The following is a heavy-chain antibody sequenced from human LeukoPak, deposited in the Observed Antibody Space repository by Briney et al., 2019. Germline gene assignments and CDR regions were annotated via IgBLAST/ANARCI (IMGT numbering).Heavy chain of an antibody. CDR1: GFPFSRYL. J-gene: IGHJ4*02. Sequence: GSLRISWAASGFPFSRYLMTWVLQAPGKGLGWVANIKQDASERYYVDSVKGRFTISRDNAKNSLYLQMNSLRAEDTAVYYCATPTAGTWHFDYWGQGTLVTVSS. V-gene: IGHV3-7*01. D-gene: IGHD1-1*01. CDR2: IKQDASER. CDR3: ATPTAGTWHFDY.